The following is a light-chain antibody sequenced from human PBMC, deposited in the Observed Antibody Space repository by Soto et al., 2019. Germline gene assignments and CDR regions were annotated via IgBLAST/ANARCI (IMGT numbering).Light chain of an antibody. CDR3: QQRSKWPPT. J-gene: IGKJ2*01. Sequence: EIVLPQSPATLSLSPGERAALSCRASQSVSSYLAWYQQKPGQAPRPLIYDTSNRATGIPARFSGSGSGTDFTLTISSLEPEDFAVYYCQQRSKWPPTFGQGTKVDIK. CDR2: DTS. V-gene: IGKV3-11*01. CDR1: QSVSSY.